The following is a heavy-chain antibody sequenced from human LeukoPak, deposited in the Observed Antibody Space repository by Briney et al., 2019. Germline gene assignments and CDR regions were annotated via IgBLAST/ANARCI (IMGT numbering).Heavy chain of an antibody. Sequence: SETLSLTCTVSGGSISRTNYYWGWIRQPPGKGLEWIGSFYYSGSTYYNASLRSRVTISVDTSKNQFSLKLSSVTAADTAVYYCARFMVRGLTPPFRFDQWGPGTLVNVFS. D-gene: IGHD3-10*01. V-gene: IGHV4-39*07. CDR1: GGSISRTNYY. CDR2: FYYSGST. CDR3: ARFMVRGLTPPFRFDQ. J-gene: IGHJ4*02.